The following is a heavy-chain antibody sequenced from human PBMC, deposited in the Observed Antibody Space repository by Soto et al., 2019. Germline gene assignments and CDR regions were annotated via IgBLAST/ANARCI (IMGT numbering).Heavy chain of an antibody. CDR2: ISGSGGST. D-gene: IGHD3-3*01. CDR3: AKDNMIFGVDIPPSDYYYGMDV. J-gene: IGHJ6*02. V-gene: IGHV3-23*01. Sequence: PVGSLRLSCAASGFTFSSYAMNWVRQAPGRGLEWVSSISGSGGSTYYADSVKGRFTISRDNSKNTLYLQMNSLRVEDTAVYYCAKDNMIFGVDIPPSDYYYGMDVWGQGTTVTAP. CDR1: GFTFSSYA.